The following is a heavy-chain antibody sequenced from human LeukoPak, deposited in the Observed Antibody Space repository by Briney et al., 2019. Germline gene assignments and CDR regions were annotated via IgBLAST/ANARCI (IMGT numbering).Heavy chain of an antibody. D-gene: IGHD6-19*01. CDR3: ARHRQWLAFDY. Sequence: SETLSLTCTVSGGSISSYYWIWIRQPPGKGLEWIGYIYYSGSTNYNPSLKSRVTISVDTSKNQCSLKLSSVTAADTAVYYCARHRQWLAFDYWGQGTLVTVSS. CDR2: IYYSGST. CDR1: GGSISSYY. V-gene: IGHV4-59*01. J-gene: IGHJ4*02.